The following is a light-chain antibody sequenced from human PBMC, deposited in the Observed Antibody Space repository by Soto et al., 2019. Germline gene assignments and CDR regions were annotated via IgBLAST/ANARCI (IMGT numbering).Light chain of an antibody. CDR2: EVS. Sequence: QAVVTQPASVSGSPGQSVTISCTGTSSDIGTYNYVSWYQQHPGKAPKLMIYEVSNRPSGVSNRFSGSKSGNTASLTISGLQAEDEADYYCISYTTSSFWVFGGGTKLTVL. CDR3: ISYTTSSFWV. CDR1: SSDIGTYNY. J-gene: IGLJ3*02. V-gene: IGLV2-14*01.